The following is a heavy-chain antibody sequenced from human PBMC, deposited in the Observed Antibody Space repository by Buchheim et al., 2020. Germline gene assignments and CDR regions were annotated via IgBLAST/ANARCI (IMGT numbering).Heavy chain of an antibody. V-gene: IGHV3-7*01. CDR3: ARVSWNAYSGFYFDY. D-gene: IGHD5-12*01. J-gene: IGHJ4*02. CDR1: GFTFSSYW. CDR2: IKQDGSEN. Sequence: EVQLVESGGGLVQPGGSLRLSCAASGFTFSSYWMSWVRQAPGKGLEWVANIKQDGSENYYVDSVKGRFNIYRDHANNSLYMQMNSLRAEDTAVYYCARVSWNAYSGFYFDYWGQGTL.